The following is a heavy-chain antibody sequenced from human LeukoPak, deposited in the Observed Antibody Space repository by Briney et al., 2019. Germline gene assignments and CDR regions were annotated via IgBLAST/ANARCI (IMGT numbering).Heavy chain of an antibody. CDR1: GVSISSYY. D-gene: IGHD3-22*01. J-gene: IGHJ5*02. CDR3: ARKVPNDSSGYYYRGQFDP. Sequence: SETLSLICTVSGVSISSYYWSWIRQPPGKGLEWIGYIYYSGSTNYNPSLKSRVTISVDTSKNQFSLKLSSVTAADTAVYYCARKVPNDSSGYYYRGQFDPWGQGTLVTVSS. V-gene: IGHV4-59*01. CDR2: IYYSGST.